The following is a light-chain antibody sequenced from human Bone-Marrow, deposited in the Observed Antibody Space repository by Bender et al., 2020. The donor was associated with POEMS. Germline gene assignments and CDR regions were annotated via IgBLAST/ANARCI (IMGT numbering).Light chain of an antibody. J-gene: IGLJ2*01. CDR2: DVS. V-gene: IGLV2-14*03. CDR3: SSYRSTSTPVV. Sequence: QSVLTQPASVSGSPGQSITISCTGTSSDVGCYEYVSWYQQHPGKAPKLMIYDVSNRPSGVSNRFSGSKSGNTASLTISGLQADDEADYYCSSYRSTSTPVVFGGGTRLTVL. CDR1: SSDVGCYEY.